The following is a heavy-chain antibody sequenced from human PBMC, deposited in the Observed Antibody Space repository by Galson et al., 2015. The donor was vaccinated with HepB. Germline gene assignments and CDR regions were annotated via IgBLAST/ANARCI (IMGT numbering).Heavy chain of an antibody. CDR3: ARLRITIFGVVIILNAFDI. CDR1: GYTFTSYD. J-gene: IGHJ3*02. V-gene: IGHV1-8*01. Sequence: SVKVSCKASGYTFTSYDINWVRQATGQGLEWMGWMNPNSGNTGYAQKFQGRVTMTGNTSISTAYMELSSLRSEDTAVYYCARLRITIFGVVIILNAFDIWGQGTMVTVSS. D-gene: IGHD3-3*01. CDR2: MNPNSGNT.